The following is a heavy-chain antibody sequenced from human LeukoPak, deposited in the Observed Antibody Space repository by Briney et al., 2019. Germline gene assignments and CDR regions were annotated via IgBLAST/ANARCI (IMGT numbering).Heavy chain of an antibody. CDR3: AKDVRPSSGSYLNWFDP. J-gene: IGHJ5*02. Sequence: PGGSLRLSCAASGFTFSTYAINWVRQAPGRGLEWVSTISGGGDSTFYADSVKGRFSISRDNSKNTLYLQMNSLRAEDTAVYYCAKDVRPSSGSYLNWFDPWGQGTLVTVSS. CDR2: ISGGGDST. D-gene: IGHD3-10*01. CDR1: GFTFSTYA. V-gene: IGHV3-23*01.